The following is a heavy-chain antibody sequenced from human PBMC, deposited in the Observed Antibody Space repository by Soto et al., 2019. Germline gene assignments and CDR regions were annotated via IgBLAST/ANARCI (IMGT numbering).Heavy chain of an antibody. Sequence: QVQLVQSGAEVKKPGASVKVSCKASGYTFTSYDINWVRQATGQGLEWMGWMNPNSGNTGYAQKFQGRVTKTRNASXNXXYVEVNSLRSEDTAVYYCARGRYSNGWGYQEPSDYWGRGTLVTGSS. CDR1: GYTFTSYD. V-gene: IGHV1-8*01. CDR2: MNPNSGNT. CDR3: ARGRYSNGWGYQEPSDY. D-gene: IGHD6-19*01. J-gene: IGHJ4*02.